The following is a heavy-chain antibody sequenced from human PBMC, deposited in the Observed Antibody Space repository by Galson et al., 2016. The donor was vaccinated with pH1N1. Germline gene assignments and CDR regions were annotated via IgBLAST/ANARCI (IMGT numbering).Heavy chain of an antibody. CDR2: IYAGDSDA. CDR3: AKYYYDSSGSGAIGTFDI. V-gene: IGHV5-51*01. D-gene: IGHD3-22*01. J-gene: IGHJ3*02. CDR1: GYSFTTHW. Sequence: QSGAEVKKPGESLKISCKASGYSFTTHWIGWVRQMPGKGLEWTGIIYAGDSDARYSPSLKGQVSFSVDKSITTADLQWRSLKASDTAMYYCAKYYYDSSGSGAIGTFDIWGQGTTVTVSS.